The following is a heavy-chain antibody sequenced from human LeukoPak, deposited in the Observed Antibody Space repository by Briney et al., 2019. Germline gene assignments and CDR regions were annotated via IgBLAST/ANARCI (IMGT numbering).Heavy chain of an antibody. J-gene: IGHJ3*02. CDR2: IIPIFGTA. Sequence: GASVKVSCKASGGTFSSYAISWVRQAPGQGLEWMGGIIPIFGTANYAQKFQGRVTMTRNTSISTAYMELSSLRSEDTAVYYCARETYYYDSSGYLGDAFDIWGQGTMVTVSS. CDR3: ARETYYYDSSGYLGDAFDI. V-gene: IGHV1-69*05. D-gene: IGHD3-22*01. CDR1: GGTFSSYA.